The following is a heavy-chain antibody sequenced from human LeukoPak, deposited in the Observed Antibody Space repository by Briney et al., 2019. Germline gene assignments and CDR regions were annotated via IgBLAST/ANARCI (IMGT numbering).Heavy chain of an antibody. CDR2: IYYSGST. D-gene: IGHD6-13*01. J-gene: IGHJ4*02. V-gene: IGHV4-39*07. CDR3: ARVLRRIAAAAGGYYFDY. Sequence: KPSETLSLTCTVSGGSISSSSYYWGWIRQPPGKGLEWIGSIYYSGSTYYSPSLKSRVTISVDTSKNQFSLKLSSVTAADTAVYYCARVLRRIAAAAGGYYFDYWGQGTLVTVSS. CDR1: GGSISSSSYY.